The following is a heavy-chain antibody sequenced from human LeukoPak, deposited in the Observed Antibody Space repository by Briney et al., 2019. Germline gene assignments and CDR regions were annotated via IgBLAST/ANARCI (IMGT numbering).Heavy chain of an antibody. Sequence: SWIRQHPGKGLEWIGYIYYSGSTYYNPSLKSRVTISVDTSKNQFSLKLGSVTAADTAVYYCARDHSGGSGGNWFDPWGQGTLVTVSS. V-gene: IGHV4-31*02. CDR2: IYYSGST. CDR3: ARDHSGGSGGNWFDP. J-gene: IGHJ5*02. D-gene: IGHD3-10*01.